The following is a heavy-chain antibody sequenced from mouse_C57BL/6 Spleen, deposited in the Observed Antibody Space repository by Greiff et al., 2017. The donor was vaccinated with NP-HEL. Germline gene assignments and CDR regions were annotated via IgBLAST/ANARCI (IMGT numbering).Heavy chain of an antibody. CDR2: INPGSGGT. Sequence: QVQLQQSGAELVRPGTSVKVSCKASGYAFTNYLIEWVKQRPGQGLEWIGVINPGSGGTNYNEKFKGKATLTADKSSSTAYMQLSSLTSEDSAVYFCARRGDSSGYWGQGTTLTVSS. CDR1: GYAFTNYL. V-gene: IGHV1-54*01. D-gene: IGHD3-2*02. J-gene: IGHJ2*01. CDR3: ARRGDSSGY.